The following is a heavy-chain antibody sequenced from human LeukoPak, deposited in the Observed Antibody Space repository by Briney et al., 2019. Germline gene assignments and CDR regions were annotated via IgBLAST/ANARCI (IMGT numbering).Heavy chain of an antibody. V-gene: IGHV3-23*01. CDR1: GFTFSSYA. Sequence: PGGSLRPSCAASGFTFSSYAMSWVRQAPGKGLEGVSSITGVGYSTYYADSVKGRFTISRDNSGNTLFLHMDSLRAEDTAVYYCAKDASYSGTYIANFDYWGQGTLVTVSS. J-gene: IGHJ4*02. CDR3: AKDASYSGTYIANFDY. CDR2: ITGVGYST. D-gene: IGHD1-26*01.